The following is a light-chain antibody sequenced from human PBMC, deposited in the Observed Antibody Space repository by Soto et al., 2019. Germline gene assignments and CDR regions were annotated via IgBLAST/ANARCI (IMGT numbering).Light chain of an antibody. CDR3: VAWDDRLKGWL. Sequence: QSVLTQPHSASGTPGQRVAISCYGGSSNIRGNTVSWYQQLPGTAPKLLIYSNDQRPSGVPERFSGSKSGTSASLAISGLQAEDEADYYCVAWDDRLKGWLFGGGTKLPVL. CDR1: SSNIRGNT. V-gene: IGLV1-44*01. CDR2: SND. J-gene: IGLJ3*02.